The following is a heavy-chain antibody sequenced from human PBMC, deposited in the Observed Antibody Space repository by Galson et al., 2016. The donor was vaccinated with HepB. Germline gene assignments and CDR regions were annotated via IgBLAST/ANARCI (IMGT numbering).Heavy chain of an antibody. CDR2: YNAGNGDA. Sequence: SVKVSCKASGYTFNTFGVQWVRQAPGQRLEWLGWYNAGNGDAKYSQKFQGRVTFTRDTSARTAYMEVSSLRSEDTAVYYCARSGDKWSVDYWGQGTLVSVSS. D-gene: IGHD2-21*01. CDR1: GYTFNTFG. V-gene: IGHV1-3*01. J-gene: IGHJ4*02. CDR3: ARSGDKWSVDY.